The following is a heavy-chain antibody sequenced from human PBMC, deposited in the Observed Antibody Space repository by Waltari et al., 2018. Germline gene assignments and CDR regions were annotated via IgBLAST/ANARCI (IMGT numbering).Heavy chain of an antibody. V-gene: IGHV1-69*01. J-gene: IGHJ4*02. D-gene: IGHD6-13*01. CDR3: ARESPFTAGRTPLDY. CDR1: GGTFSSYA. CDR2: IIPIFGTA. Sequence: QVQLVQSGAEVKKPGSSVKVSCKASGGTFSSYAISWVRQAPGQGLEWMGGIIPIFGTANYAQKFKGRDTITADESTSTAYMELSSLRSEDTAVYYCARESPFTAGRTPLDYWGQGTLVTVSS.